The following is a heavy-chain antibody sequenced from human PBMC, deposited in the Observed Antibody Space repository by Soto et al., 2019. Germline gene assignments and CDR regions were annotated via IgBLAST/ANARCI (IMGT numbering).Heavy chain of an antibody. CDR3: ARGGDSSSWYVNYYYGMDV. D-gene: IGHD6-13*01. V-gene: IGHV4-34*01. J-gene: IGHJ6*02. Sequence: SETLSLTCAVYGGSFSGYYWSWIRQPPGKGLEWIGEINHSGSTNYNPSLKSRVTISVDTSKNQFSLKLSSVTAADTAVYYCARGGDSSSWYVNYYYGMDVWGQGTTVTVSS. CDR2: INHSGST. CDR1: GGSFSGYY.